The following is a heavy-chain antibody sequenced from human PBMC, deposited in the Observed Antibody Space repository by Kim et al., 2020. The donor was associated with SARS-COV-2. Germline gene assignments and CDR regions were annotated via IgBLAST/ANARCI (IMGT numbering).Heavy chain of an antibody. J-gene: IGHJ4*02. D-gene: IGHD2-15*01. Sequence: GGINYAQKVQDRDTRTRDTSISTAYMELSRLRSEDTAVYYCARQPDNFDYWGQGTLVTVSS. CDR3: ARQPDNFDY. V-gene: IGHV1-2*02. CDR2: GGI.